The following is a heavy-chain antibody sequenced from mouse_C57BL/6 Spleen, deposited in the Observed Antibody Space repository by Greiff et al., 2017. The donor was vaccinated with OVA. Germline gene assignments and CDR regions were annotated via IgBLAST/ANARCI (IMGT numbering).Heavy chain of an antibody. CDR1: GYTFTSYW. J-gene: IGHJ3*01. CDR3: ARSRDYGRGAWVAY. D-gene: IGHD2-4*01. Sequence: QVQLQQPGAELVKPGASVKLSCKASGYTFTSYWMQWVKQRPGQGLEWIGEIDPSDSYTNYNQKFKGKATLTVDTSSSTAYMQLSSLTSEDSAVYYCARSRDYGRGAWVAYWGQGTLVTVSA. V-gene: IGHV1-50*01. CDR2: IDPSDSYT.